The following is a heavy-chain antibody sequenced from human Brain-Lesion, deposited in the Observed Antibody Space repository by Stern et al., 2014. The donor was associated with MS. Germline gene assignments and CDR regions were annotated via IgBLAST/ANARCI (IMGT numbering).Heavy chain of an antibody. V-gene: IGHV1-2*04. J-gene: IGHJ4*02. Sequence: QVQLVQSGAEVKKPGASVKVSCKASGYTFTGYYMPWVRQAPGQGLEWMGMINPKSGGTNYAQKFQGWVTMTRDTSINTAYMELSRLRSDDTAVYYCATYYYDSTGYNDFWGQGTLVTVSS. CDR3: ATYYYDSTGYNDF. CDR2: INPKSGGT. D-gene: IGHD3-22*01. CDR1: GYTFTGYY.